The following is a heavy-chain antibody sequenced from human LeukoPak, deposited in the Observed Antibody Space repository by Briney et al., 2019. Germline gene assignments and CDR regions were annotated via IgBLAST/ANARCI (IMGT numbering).Heavy chain of an antibody. D-gene: IGHD6-19*01. Sequence: ASVKVSCKASGYTFTGYYMHWVRQAPGQGLEWMGWINPNSGGTYYAQKFQGRVTMTRDTSISTAYMELSRLRSDDTAVYYCARVAVTGEGDWFDPWGQGILVTVSS. CDR2: INPNSGGT. J-gene: IGHJ5*02. CDR3: ARVAVTGEGDWFDP. CDR1: GYTFTGYY. V-gene: IGHV1-2*02.